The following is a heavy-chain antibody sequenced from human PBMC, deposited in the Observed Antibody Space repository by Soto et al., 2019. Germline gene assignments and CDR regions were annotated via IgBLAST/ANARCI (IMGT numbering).Heavy chain of an antibody. D-gene: IGHD6-13*01. Sequence: ASVKVSCKASGYTFTSYAMHWVRQAPGQRLEWMGWINAGNGNTKYSQEFQGRVTITRDTSASTAYMELSSLRSEDTAVYYCARFRQQSSRWGMDVWGQGTTVTVSS. V-gene: IGHV1-3*01. CDR2: INAGNGNT. CDR1: GYTFTSYA. J-gene: IGHJ6*02. CDR3: ARFRQQSSRWGMDV.